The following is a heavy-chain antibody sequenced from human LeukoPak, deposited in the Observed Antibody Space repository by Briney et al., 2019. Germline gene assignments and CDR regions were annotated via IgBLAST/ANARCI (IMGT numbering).Heavy chain of an antibody. J-gene: IGHJ4*02. V-gene: IGHV4-34*01. Sequence: SETLSLTCAVYGGSFSGYYWSWIRQPPGKGLECIGETNHSGSTNYNPSLKSRVTLSVDPSTNKFSLKLSSVTAADTAVYYCARSDSRPPSFDYWGQGTLVTVSS. CDR2: TNHSGST. CDR1: GGSFSGYY. CDR3: ARSDSRPPSFDY. D-gene: IGHD6-13*01.